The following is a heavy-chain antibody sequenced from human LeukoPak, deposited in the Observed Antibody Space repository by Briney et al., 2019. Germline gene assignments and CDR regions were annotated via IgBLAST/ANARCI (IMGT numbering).Heavy chain of an antibody. CDR3: ARGGWSMDY. V-gene: IGHV4-34*01. D-gene: IGHD6-19*01. CDR1: GGSFSGYY. Sequence: PSETLSLTCAVYGGSFSGYYWSWIRQPPGKGLEWIGEINHSGSTNYNPSLKSRATISVDTSKNQFSLKLSSVTAADTAVYYCARGGWSMDYWGQGTLVTVSS. J-gene: IGHJ4*02. CDR2: INHSGST.